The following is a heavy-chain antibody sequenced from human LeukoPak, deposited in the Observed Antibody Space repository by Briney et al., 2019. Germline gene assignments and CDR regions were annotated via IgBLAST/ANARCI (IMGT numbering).Heavy chain of an antibody. CDR1: GGSISSYY. J-gene: IGHJ4*02. V-gene: IGHV4-59*01. D-gene: IGHD3-22*01. Sequence: SETLSLTCTVSGGSISSYYWSWIRQPPGKGLEWIGYIYYSVSTNYNPSLKSRVTISVDTSKNQFSMKLSSVTAADTAVYYCARVGGSYYYDSSGLIPFDYWGQGTLVTVSS. CDR3: ARVGGSYYYDSSGLIPFDY. CDR2: IYYSVST.